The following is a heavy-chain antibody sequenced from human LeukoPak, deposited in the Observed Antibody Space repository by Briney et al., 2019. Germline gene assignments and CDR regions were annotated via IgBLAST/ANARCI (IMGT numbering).Heavy chain of an antibody. V-gene: IGHV4-39*01. CDR3: ARHPQWLGPVGDY. CDR2: IYYSGST. CDR1: GGSISSSSYY. J-gene: IGHJ4*02. D-gene: IGHD6-19*01. Sequence: PSETLSLTCTVSGGSISSSSYYWGWIRQPPGKGLEWIGSIYYSGSTYYNPSLKSRVTISVDTSKNQFSLKLSSVTAADTAVYYCARHPQWLGPVGDYWGQGTLVTVSS.